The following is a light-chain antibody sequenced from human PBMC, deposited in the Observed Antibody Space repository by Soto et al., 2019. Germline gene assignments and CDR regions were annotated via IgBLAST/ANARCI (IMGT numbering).Light chain of an antibody. CDR1: SRDVGGYNY. CDR2: DVG. J-gene: IGLJ2*01. Sequence: QSALTQPASVSGSPGQSITISCTGTSRDVGGYNYVSWDQQHPGKAPKLMIYDVGNRPSGVSNRFSGSKSGNTASLTISGLQAEDEADYYCSSYTSSSTYVIFGGGTKLTVL. V-gene: IGLV2-14*03. CDR3: SSYTSSSTYVI.